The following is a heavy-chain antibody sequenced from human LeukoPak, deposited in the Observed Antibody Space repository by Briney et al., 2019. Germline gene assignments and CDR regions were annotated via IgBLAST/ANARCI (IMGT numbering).Heavy chain of an antibody. CDR2: INDDGRAV. CDR1: GFTFRTYW. D-gene: IGHD3-22*01. V-gene: IGHV3-7*01. CDR3: AIDRLSYDWSDYRFHY. Sequence: PGGSLRLSCVASGFTFRTYWMNWFRRAPGKGLEWVGNINDDGRAVNYVDSVRGRFIISRDNAKDSLYLQMNSLRVDDTAMYYFAIDRLSYDWSDYRFHYWGQGARVTVSS. J-gene: IGHJ4*01.